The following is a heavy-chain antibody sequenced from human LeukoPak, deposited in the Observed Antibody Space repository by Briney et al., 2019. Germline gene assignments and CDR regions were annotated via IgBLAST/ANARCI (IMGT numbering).Heavy chain of an antibody. CDR3: ASPVVSATLGGFDI. V-gene: IGHV4-34*01. J-gene: IGHJ3*02. Sequence: SETLSLTCAVYGGSFSGYYWSWIRQPPGKGLEWIGEINHSGSTNYNPSLKSRVTISVDTSKNQFSLKLSSVTAADTAVYYCASPVVSATLGGFDIWGQGTMVTVSS. CDR1: GGSFSGYY. D-gene: IGHD2-15*01. CDR2: INHSGST.